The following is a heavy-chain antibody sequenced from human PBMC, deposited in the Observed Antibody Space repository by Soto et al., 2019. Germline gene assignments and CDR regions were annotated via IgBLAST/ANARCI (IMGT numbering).Heavy chain of an antibody. CDR3: ARGGAARLYYYYGMDV. D-gene: IGHD6-6*01. CDR1: GGSISSYY. Sequence: SETLSLTCTVSGGSISSYYWRWIRQPPGKGLEWIGYIYYSGSTNYNPSLKSRVTISVDTSKNQFSLKLSSVTAADTAVYYCARGGAARLYYYYGMDVWGQGTTVTVSS. V-gene: IGHV4-59*01. CDR2: IYYSGST. J-gene: IGHJ6*02.